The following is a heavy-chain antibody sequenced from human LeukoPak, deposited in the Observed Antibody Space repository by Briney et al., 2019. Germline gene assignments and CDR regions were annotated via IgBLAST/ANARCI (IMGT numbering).Heavy chain of an antibody. D-gene: IGHD3-22*01. CDR1: GNSISSGDNY. J-gene: IGHJ4*02. CDR3: ARDKYYYDTSGSNPVFDS. CDR2: IYTSGST. V-gene: IGHV4-61*02. Sequence: SETLSLTCTVSGNSISSGDNYWSWIRQPAGKGLEWIGRIYTSGSTNYNPSLKIRVTMSVDTSKNQFSLRLNSVTAADTAVYYCARDKYYYDTSGSNPVFDSWGQGTLVTVSS.